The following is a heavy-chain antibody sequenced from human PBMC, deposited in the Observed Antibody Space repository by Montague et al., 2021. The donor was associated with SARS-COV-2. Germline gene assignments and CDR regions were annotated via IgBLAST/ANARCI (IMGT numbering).Heavy chain of an antibody. CDR3: ARGADYYSDYRGTLRY. V-gene: IGHV4-39*01. CDR1: GGSISSSSYY. D-gene: IGHD4-11*01. Sequence: SETRSLTCTVSGGSISSSSYYWGWIRQPPEKGLEWIGSIYYSGSAYYNPSLKSRVTISVDTSKNQFSLKLSSVTAADTAVYYCARGADYYSDYRGTLRYWGQGTLVSVSS. J-gene: IGHJ4*02. CDR2: IYYSGSA.